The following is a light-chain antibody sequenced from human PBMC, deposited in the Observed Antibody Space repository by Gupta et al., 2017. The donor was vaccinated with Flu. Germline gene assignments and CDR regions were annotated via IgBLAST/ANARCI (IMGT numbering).Light chain of an antibody. CDR2: LGS. Sequence: SCRSSQRLLHSNGYNYMDWFQQKHGQSPQLLIYLGSNRAAGVPDRCSGSGSGTDFTLKISRGEDADVGGYYCMQAIETPITVGQGTRLEIK. J-gene: IGKJ5*01. CDR3: MQAIETPIT. CDR1: QRLLHSNGYNY. V-gene: IGKV2-28*01.